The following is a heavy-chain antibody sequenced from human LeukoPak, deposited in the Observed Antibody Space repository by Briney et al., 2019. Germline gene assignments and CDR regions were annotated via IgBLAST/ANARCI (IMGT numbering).Heavy chain of an antibody. V-gene: IGHV3-15*04. J-gene: IGHJ4*02. CDR1: GFSFSDAW. CDR3: TTDRAVAGFNFDY. D-gene: IGHD6-19*01. CDR2: IESKTDGGTA. Sequence: PGGSLRLSCAASGFSFSDAWMSWVRQIPGKGLEWVGRIESKTDGGTADYAAPVKGRFAISRDDSKNTLYLQMNSLKTEDTAVYYCTTDRAVAGFNFDYWGQGTLVTVTS.